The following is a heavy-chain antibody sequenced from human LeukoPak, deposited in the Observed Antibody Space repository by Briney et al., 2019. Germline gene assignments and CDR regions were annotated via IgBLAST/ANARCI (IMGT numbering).Heavy chain of an antibody. CDR3: ARDKKGPLVRGVIGPLQ. V-gene: IGHV3-30-3*01. Sequence: GRSLRLSCAASGFTFSSYAMHWVRQAPGKGLEWVTVISYDGDNKYYADSVKGRFTISRDNSKNTLYLQMDSLRTEDTAVYYCARDKKGPLVRGVIGPLQWGQGTLVTVSS. CDR1: GFTFSSYA. D-gene: IGHD3-10*01. J-gene: IGHJ4*02. CDR2: ISYDGDNK.